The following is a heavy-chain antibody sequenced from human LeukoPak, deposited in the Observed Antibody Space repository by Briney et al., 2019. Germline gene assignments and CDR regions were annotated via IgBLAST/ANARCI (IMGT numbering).Heavy chain of an antibody. CDR3: ASSNIHGDYYYYGMDV. Sequence: PGGSLRLSCAASGFAFSSYAMHWVRQAPGKGLEWVAVISYDGSNKYYADSVKGRFTISRDNSKNTLYLQMNSLRAEDTAVYYCASSNIHGDYYYYGMDVWGQGTTVTVSS. J-gene: IGHJ6*02. CDR2: ISYDGSNK. V-gene: IGHV3-30*14. D-gene: IGHD4-17*01. CDR1: GFAFSSYA.